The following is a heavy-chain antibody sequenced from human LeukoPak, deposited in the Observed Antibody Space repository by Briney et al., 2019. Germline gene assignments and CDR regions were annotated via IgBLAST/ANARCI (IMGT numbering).Heavy chain of an antibody. CDR2: ISYDGSNK. CDR1: GFTFSSYA. D-gene: IGHD3-22*01. V-gene: IGHV3-30-3*01. Sequence: GRSLRLSCAASGFTFSSYAMHWVRQAPGKGLEWVAVISYDGSNKYYADSVKGRLTISRDNSKNTLYLQMNSLRAEDTAVYYCARDLDSSGYYYVIAYWGQGTLVTVSS. CDR3: ARDLDSSGYYYVIAY. J-gene: IGHJ4*02.